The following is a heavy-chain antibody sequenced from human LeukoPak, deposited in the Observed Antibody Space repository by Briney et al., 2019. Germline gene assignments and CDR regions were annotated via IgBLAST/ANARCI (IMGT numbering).Heavy chain of an antibody. CDR1: GYTFTSYY. CDR3: ARDVGGTVTTYWFDP. Sequence: ASVKVSCKASGYTFTSYYMHWVRQAPGQGLEWMGIINPSGGSTSYAQKFQGRVTITADESTSTAYMELSSLRSEDTAVYYCARDVGGTVTTYWFDPWGQGTLVTVSS. D-gene: IGHD4-11*01. CDR2: INPSGGST. V-gene: IGHV1-46*01. J-gene: IGHJ5*02.